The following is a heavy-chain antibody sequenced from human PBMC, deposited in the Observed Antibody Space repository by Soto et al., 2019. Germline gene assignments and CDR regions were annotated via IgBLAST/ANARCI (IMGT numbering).Heavy chain of an antibody. J-gene: IGHJ4*02. D-gene: IGHD4-17*01. CDR1: NGSISSRSSY. CDR3: GCQDYGAKGYDFEN. Sequence: QLQLQESGSGLVKPSETLSLTCIVSNGSISSRSSYWGWIRQTPGKGLEWIGSIYYIGNTYYNPSLKSRVYISIDTSKTQFSLKMNSVADADTPVNYCGCQDYGAKGYDFENWGQGALVTVFS. CDR2: IYYIGNT. V-gene: IGHV4-39*01.